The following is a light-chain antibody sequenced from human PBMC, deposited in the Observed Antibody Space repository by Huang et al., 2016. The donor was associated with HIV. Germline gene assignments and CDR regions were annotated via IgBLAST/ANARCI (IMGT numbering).Light chain of an antibody. CDR2: SAS. J-gene: IGKJ4*01. Sequence: EIVMTQSPAILSVSPGERATLSCGASETISSNLAWYQQKPGQAPRLVIYSASTRATGIPARFSGSGSGTKFTLTISSLQSEDFAVYYCQQYNNWPPLITFGGGTKVEI. V-gene: IGKV3-15*01. CDR1: ETISSN. CDR3: QQYNNWPPLIT.